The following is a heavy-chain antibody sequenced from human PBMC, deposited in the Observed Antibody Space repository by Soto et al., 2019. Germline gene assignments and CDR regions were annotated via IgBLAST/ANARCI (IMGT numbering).Heavy chain of an antibody. Sequence: PSETLSLTCTVSGGSISSSSYYWGWIRQPPGKGLEWIGSIYYSGSTYYNPSLKSRVTISVDTSKNQFSLKLSSVTAADTVVYYFFGGYYYYYGMDVWGQGTTVTVSS. V-gene: IGHV4-39*01. J-gene: IGHJ6*02. CDR2: IYYSGST. CDR1: GGSISSSSYY. D-gene: IGHD3-3*01. CDR3: FGGYYYYYGMDV.